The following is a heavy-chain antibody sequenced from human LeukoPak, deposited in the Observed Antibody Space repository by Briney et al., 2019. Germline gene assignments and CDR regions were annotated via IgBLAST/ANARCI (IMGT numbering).Heavy chain of an antibody. V-gene: IGHV3-21*01. CDR3: ARTNYYDSGGYPIYYFDY. J-gene: IGHJ4*02. CDR2: VSSASSYI. CDR1: EFTFYTYT. D-gene: IGHD3-22*01. Sequence: GGSLRLSCAASEFTFYTYTMNWVRQAPGKGLEWVSSVSSASSYIYYSDSVKGRFTISRDNAKNSLFLQMNSLRAEDTAVYYCARTNYYDSGGYPIYYFDYWGQGTLVTVSS.